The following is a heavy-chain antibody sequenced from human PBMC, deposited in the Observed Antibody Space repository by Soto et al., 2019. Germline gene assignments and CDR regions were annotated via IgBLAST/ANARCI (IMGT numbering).Heavy chain of an antibody. Sequence: QVQLQESGPGLVKPSETLSLTCTVSGGSVSSGSYYWSWIRQPPGKGLEWIGYIYYSGSTNYNPSLKSRVTISVDTSKNQFSLKLSSVTAADTAVYYCARVPGSGSYYISWYFDLWGRGTLVTVSS. V-gene: IGHV4-61*01. CDR3: ARVPGSGSYYISWYFDL. CDR1: GGSVSSGSYY. D-gene: IGHD3-10*01. J-gene: IGHJ2*01. CDR2: IYYSGST.